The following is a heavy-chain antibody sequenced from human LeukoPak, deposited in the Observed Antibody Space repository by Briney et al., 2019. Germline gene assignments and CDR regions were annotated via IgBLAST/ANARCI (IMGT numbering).Heavy chain of an antibody. CDR2: IWYDGTNK. J-gene: IGHJ4*02. Sequence: GRSLRLSCAVSGFTFSGYGMHWVRQAPGKGLEWVAGIWYDGTNKYYADSVDGRFTISRENSKNTLFLQMNSLRAEDTAVYYCAKDRGPYSGYDSFFDFWGQGTLVTVSS. CDR3: AKDRGPYSGYDSFFDF. CDR1: GFTFSGYG. V-gene: IGHV3-33*06. D-gene: IGHD5-12*01.